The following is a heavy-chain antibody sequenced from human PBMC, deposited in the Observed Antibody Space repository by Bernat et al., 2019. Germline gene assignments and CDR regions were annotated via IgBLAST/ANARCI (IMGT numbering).Heavy chain of an antibody. CDR1: GFTFSSYA. Sequence: EVQLLESGGGLVQPGGSLRLSCAASGFTFSSYAMSWVRQAPGKGLEWVSAISGSGGSTYYADSVKGRFTISRDNSKNTLYLQMNSLRAEDTAVYYCAKAYYYDSSGYSGPEYFQHWGQGTLVTVSS. J-gene: IGHJ1*01. CDR3: AKAYYYDSSGYSGPEYFQH. CDR2: ISGSGGST. D-gene: IGHD3-22*01. V-gene: IGHV3-23*01.